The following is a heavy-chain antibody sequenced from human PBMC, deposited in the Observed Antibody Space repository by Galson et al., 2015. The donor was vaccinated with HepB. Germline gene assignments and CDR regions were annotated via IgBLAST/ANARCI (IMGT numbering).Heavy chain of an antibody. V-gene: IGHV3-23*01. Sequence: SLRLSCAASGFTFSSYAMRWVRQAPGKGLEWVSAISGSGGSTYYADSVRGRFTISRDNSKNTLYLQMNSLRPEDTAIYYCAKSRTLEHWGQGILITVSS. CDR3: AKSRTLEH. D-gene: IGHD5/OR15-5a*01. J-gene: IGHJ4*02. CDR2: ISGSGGST. CDR1: GFTFSSYA.